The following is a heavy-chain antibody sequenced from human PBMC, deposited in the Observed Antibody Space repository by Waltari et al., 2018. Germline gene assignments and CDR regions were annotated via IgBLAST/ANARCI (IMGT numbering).Heavy chain of an antibody. V-gene: IGHV1-69*05. CDR2: ISPSFGTA. CDR3: ARGLRYFDWLPDY. D-gene: IGHD3-9*01. CDR1: GGTFSSYA. J-gene: IGHJ4*02. Sequence: QVQLVQSGAEVKKPGSSVKVSCKASGGTFSSYAISWVRQAPGQGLEWMGAISPSFGTANYAQKCQGRVTMTTDESTSTAYMELSSLRSEDTAVYYCARGLRYFDWLPDYWCQGTLVTVSS.